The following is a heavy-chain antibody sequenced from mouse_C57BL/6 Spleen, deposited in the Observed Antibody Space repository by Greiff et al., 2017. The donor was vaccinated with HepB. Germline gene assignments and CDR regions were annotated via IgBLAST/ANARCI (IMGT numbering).Heavy chain of an antibody. CDR3: ARSPTTVVDFDY. Sequence: VQLQQSGAELAKPGASVKLSCKASGYTFTSYWMHWVKQRPGQGLEWIGYINPSSGYTKYNQKFKDKATLTADKSSSTAYMQLRSLTYEDSTVYYCARSPTTVVDFDYWGQGTTLTVSS. V-gene: IGHV1-7*01. CDR2: INPSSGYT. CDR1: GYTFTSYW. J-gene: IGHJ2*01. D-gene: IGHD1-1*01.